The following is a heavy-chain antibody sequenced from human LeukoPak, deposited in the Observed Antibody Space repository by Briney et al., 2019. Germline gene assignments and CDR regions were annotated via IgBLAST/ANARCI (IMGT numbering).Heavy chain of an antibody. D-gene: IGHD1-26*01. CDR3: VRQKKSHGNFDY. CDR2: VGIAADT. V-gene: IGHV3-13*01. J-gene: IGHJ4*02. CDR1: GFTFSDHA. Sequence: GGSLRLSCAASGFTFSDHAMHWVRQAPGKGLEWVSAVGIAADTFYPGSVKGRFTIPRENAKNSLYLQMYSLRVEDTAVYYCVRQKKSHGNFDYWGQGTLVTVSS.